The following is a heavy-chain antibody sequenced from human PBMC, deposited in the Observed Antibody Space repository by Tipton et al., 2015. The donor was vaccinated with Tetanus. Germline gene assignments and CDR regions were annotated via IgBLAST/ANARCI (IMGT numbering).Heavy chain of an antibody. V-gene: IGHV1-46*03. CDR1: GYTFTSYD. Sequence: SGAEVKKPGASVKVSCKASGYTFTSYDINWVRQATGQGLEWMGIINPSGGSTSYAQKFQGRVTMTRDTSTSTVYMELSSLRSEDTAVYYCARELLPAASNWFDPWGQGTLVTVSS. CDR2: INPSGGST. D-gene: IGHD2-2*01. CDR3: ARELLPAASNWFDP. J-gene: IGHJ5*02.